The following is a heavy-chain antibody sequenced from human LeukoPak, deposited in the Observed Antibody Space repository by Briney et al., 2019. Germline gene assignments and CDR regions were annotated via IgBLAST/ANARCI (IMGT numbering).Heavy chain of an antibody. CDR1: GGTFSSYA. Sequence: SVTVSFKASGGTFSSYAISWVRQAPGQGLEWMGGIIPIFGTANYAQKFQGRVTITADESTSTAYMELSSLRSEDTAVYYCARDRQGAYQFDPWGQGTLVTVSS. CDR3: ARDRQGAYQFDP. J-gene: IGHJ5*02. D-gene: IGHD3-16*01. V-gene: IGHV1-69*13. CDR2: IIPIFGTA.